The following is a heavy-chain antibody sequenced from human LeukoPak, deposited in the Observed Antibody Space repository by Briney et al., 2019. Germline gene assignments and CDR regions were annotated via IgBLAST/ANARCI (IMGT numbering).Heavy chain of an antibody. CDR2: ISSGGTYI. Sequence: PGGCLRLSCAASGFTFSTYSMNWVRQAPGKGLEWVSSISSGGTYIHYADSVKGRFTISRDNAKNSLYLQMNSLRAEDTAVYYCARESDEEHPNYYMDVWGKGTTVTISS. CDR3: ARESDEEHPNYYMDV. CDR1: GFTFSTYS. D-gene: IGHD1/OR15-1a*01. V-gene: IGHV3-21*01. J-gene: IGHJ6*03.